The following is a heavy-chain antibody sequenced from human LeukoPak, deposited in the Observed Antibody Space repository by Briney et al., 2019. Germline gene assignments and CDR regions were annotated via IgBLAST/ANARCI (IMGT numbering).Heavy chain of an antibody. CDR2: IYHSGST. CDR3: ARYGDYGYYFDY. J-gene: IGHJ4*02. D-gene: IGHD4-17*01. CDR1: GGSISSSNW. Sequence: SETLSLTCAVSGGSISSSNWWSWVRQPPGKGLEWIGEIYHSGSTNYNPSLESRVTISVDKSKNQFSLKLSSVIAADTAVYYCARYGDYGYYFDYWGQGTLVTVSS. V-gene: IGHV4-4*02.